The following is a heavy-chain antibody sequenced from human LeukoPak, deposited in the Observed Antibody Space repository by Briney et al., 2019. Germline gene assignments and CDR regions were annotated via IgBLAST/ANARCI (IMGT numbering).Heavy chain of an antibody. CDR2: MKQDGSEK. CDR3: ARGGMITFGGVIGDFDY. CDR1: GFTFSSYW. Sequence: PGGSLRLSCAASGFTFSSYWMSWVRQAPGKGLEWVANMKQDGSEKYYVDSVKGRFTISRDNAKNSLYLQMNSLRAEDTAVYYCARGGMITFGGVIGDFDYWGQGTLVTVSS. J-gene: IGHJ4*02. V-gene: IGHV3-7*01. D-gene: IGHD3-16*02.